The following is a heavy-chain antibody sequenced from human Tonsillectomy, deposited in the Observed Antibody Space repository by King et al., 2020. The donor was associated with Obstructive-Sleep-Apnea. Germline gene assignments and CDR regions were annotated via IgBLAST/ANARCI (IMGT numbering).Heavy chain of an antibody. CDR1: GDSISNYY. V-gene: IGHV4-59*08. CDR2: MYYSGNT. J-gene: IGHJ4*02. D-gene: IGHD5-12*01. Sequence: VQLQESGPGLVKPSETLSLTCTVSGDSISNYYWSWIRQPPGKGLEWIGYMYYSGNTNYNPSLKSRVTISVDTSKTQFSLRLSYVTAADTAVYYCARHRGVEDYGGYGDYFDYWGQGTPVTVSS. CDR3: ARHRGVEDYGGYGDYFDY.